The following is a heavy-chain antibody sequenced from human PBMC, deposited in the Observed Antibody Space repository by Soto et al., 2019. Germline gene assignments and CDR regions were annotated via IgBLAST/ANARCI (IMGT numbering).Heavy chain of an antibody. CDR2: IKQDGSEK. J-gene: IGHJ4*02. CDR3: ARGREDYVWGSYRYASHAFDY. Sequence: EVQLVESGGGLVQPGGSLRLSCAASRFTFRTYWMSWVRQAPRKGLEWVANIKQDGSEKYYVDSVKGRFTISRDNAKNSLYLQMNSLRGEDTAVYYCARGREDYVWGSYRYASHAFDYWGQGTVVTVSS. CDR1: RFTFRTYW. V-gene: IGHV3-7*03. D-gene: IGHD3-16*02.